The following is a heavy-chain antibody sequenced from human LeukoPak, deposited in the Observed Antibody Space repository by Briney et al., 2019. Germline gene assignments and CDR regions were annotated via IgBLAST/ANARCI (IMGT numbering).Heavy chain of an antibody. Sequence: SETLSLTCAVYGGSFSGYYWSWIRQPPGKGLEWIGEINHSGSTNYNPSLKRRVTISVDTSKNQFSLKLSSVTAADTAVYYCARRYGSGSYYYYYGMDVWGKGTTVTVSS. CDR3: ARRYGSGSYYYYYGMDV. CDR2: INHSGST. CDR1: GGSFSGYY. V-gene: IGHV4-34*01. D-gene: IGHD3-10*01. J-gene: IGHJ6*04.